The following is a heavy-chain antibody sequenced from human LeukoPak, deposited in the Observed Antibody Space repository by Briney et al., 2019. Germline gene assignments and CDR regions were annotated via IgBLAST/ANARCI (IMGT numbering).Heavy chain of an antibody. V-gene: IGHV5-51*01. CDR2: IYPGDSDT. J-gene: IGHJ3*02. Sequence: GESLKISCKGSGYSFTSYWIAWVRQMPGKGPEWMGIIYPGDSDTKYSPSFQGQVTISADKSITTASLQWSSLKASDTAMYYCARSRGTSSADAFDIWGQGTMVTASS. D-gene: IGHD3/OR15-3a*01. CDR1: GYSFTSYW. CDR3: ARSRGTSSADAFDI.